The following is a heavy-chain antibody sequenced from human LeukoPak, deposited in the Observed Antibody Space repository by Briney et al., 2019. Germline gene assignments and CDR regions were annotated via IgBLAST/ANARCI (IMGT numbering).Heavy chain of an antibody. CDR3: ARGNYYDSRTYYRAFDI. CDR1: GGSFSGYY. D-gene: IGHD3-22*01. CDR2: INHSGST. J-gene: IGHJ3*02. V-gene: IGHV4-34*01. Sequence: SETQSLTCAVYGGSFSGYYWSWIRQPPGKGLEWIGEINHSGSTNYNPSLKSRVTISVDTSKNQFSLKLSSVTAADTAVYYCARGNYYDSRTYYRAFDIWGLGTMVSVSS.